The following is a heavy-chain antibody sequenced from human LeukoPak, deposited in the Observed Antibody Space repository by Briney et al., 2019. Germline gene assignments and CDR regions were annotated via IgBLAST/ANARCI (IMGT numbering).Heavy chain of an antibody. CDR2: ISDSGDST. D-gene: IGHD3-22*01. V-gene: IGHV3-23*01. Sequence: PGGSLRLSCAASGFTSGNYWMHWVRQAPGKGLEWVAGISDSGDSTNYADSVKGRFTISRDNPKNTLYLQMNSLRAEDTAVYFCAKRGVVIRVILVGFHKEAYYFDSWGQGALVTVSS. CDR3: AKRGVVIRVILVGFHKEAYYFDS. J-gene: IGHJ4*02. CDR1: GFTSGNYW.